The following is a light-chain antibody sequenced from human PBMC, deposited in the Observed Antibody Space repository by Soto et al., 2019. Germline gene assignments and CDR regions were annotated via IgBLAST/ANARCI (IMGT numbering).Light chain of an antibody. CDR3: QQSYSSPIT. CDR1: QSISSY. Sequence: DIQMTQSPSSLSASVGDRVTITCRASQSISSYLNWYQQKPGKAPKLVIYAASSLQSGVPSRFSGSGSGPEFTLTISSLQPEDFATYYCQQSYSSPITFGQGTRLDIK. J-gene: IGKJ5*01. CDR2: AAS. V-gene: IGKV1-39*01.